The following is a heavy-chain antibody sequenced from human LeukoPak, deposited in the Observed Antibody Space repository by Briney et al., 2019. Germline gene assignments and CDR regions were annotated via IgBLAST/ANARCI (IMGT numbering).Heavy chain of an antibody. V-gene: IGHV4-59*01. D-gene: IGHD6-19*01. Sequence: SETLSLTCTVSGGSISTYYWSWIRQPPGKGLEWIAYIYYSGSTDYNPSLKSRVTISLDTSKNQFSLKLSSVTAADTAIYYCARDGRAGSLFAYWGQGTLVTVSS. CDR2: IYYSGST. CDR1: GGSISTYY. J-gene: IGHJ4*02. CDR3: ARDGRAGSLFAY.